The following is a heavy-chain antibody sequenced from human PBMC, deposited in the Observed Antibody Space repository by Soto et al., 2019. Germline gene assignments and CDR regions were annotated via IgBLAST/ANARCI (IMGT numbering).Heavy chain of an antibody. V-gene: IGHV3-23*01. CDR1: GFTFSSYA. Sequence: GGSLRLSCAASGFTFSSYAMSWVRQAPGKGLEWVSAISGSGGSTYYADSVKGRFTISRDNSKNTLYLQMNSLRAEDTAVYYCAKDSSDCSSTSCPFYYYYYMDVWGKGTSVTVSS. CDR2: ISGSGGST. J-gene: IGHJ6*03. D-gene: IGHD2-2*01. CDR3: AKDSSDCSSTSCPFYYYYYMDV.